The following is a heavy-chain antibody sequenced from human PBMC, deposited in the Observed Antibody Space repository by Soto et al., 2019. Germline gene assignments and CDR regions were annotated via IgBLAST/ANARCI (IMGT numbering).Heavy chain of an antibody. CDR1: GGSFSGYY. CDR2: INHSGST. CDR3: ARANIAVDGQYYYYGMDV. V-gene: IGHV4-34*01. J-gene: IGHJ6*02. Sequence: QVQLQQWGAGLLKPSETLSLTCAVYGGSFSGYYWSWIRQPPGKGLEWIGEINHSGSTNYNPSLKSRGTISVDTSKKQFSLKLSSVTAADTAVYYCARANIAVDGQYYYYGMDVWGQGTTVTVSS. D-gene: IGHD6-19*01.